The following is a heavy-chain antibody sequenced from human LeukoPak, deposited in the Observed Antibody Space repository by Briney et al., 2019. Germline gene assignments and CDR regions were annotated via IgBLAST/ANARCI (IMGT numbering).Heavy chain of an antibody. CDR1: GGSISRYY. J-gene: IGHJ3*02. CDR2: IYYSGST. D-gene: IGHD2-15*01. V-gene: IGHV4-59*01. Sequence: SETLSLTCTVPGGSISRYYWSWIRQPPGKGLEWIGYIYYSGSTNYNPSLKSRVTISVDTSKNQFSLKLSSVTAADTAVYYCARDLGYCSGGSCYSLRAFDIWGQGTMVTVSS. CDR3: ARDLGYCSGGSCYSLRAFDI.